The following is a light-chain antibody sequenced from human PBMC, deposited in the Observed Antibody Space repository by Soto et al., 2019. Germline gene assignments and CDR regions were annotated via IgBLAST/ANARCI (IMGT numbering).Light chain of an antibody. CDR2: GAS. CDR1: QSVSSN. J-gene: IGKJ4*01. CDR3: QQHDSSPLT. V-gene: IGKV3-20*01. Sequence: EMVMTQSPATLSVSPGERATLSCRASQSVSSNLAWYQQKPGQAPRLLIYGASNRATGIPDRFSGSGSGTDFTLTISRLEPEDFAVYYCQQHDSSPLTFGGGTKVDIK.